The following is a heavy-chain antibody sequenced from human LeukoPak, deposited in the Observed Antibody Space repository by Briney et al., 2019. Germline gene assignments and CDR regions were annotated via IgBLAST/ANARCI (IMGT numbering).Heavy chain of an antibody. J-gene: IGHJ4*02. D-gene: IGHD3-22*01. V-gene: IGHV1-18*01. CDR3: ARVTYYYDASGSDSYFDF. CDR2: ISVYNGST. CDR1: GYTFNYYG. Sequence: ASVKVSCKASGYTFNYYGITWVRQAPGEGLEWMGWISVYNGSTNYAQNLQGRVTMTTDTSTSTAYMDLKRLRSDDTAVYYCARVTYYYDASGSDSYFDFWGQGTLVTVSS.